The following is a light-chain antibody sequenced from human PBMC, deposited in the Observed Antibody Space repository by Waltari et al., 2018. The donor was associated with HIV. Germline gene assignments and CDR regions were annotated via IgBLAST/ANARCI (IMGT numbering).Light chain of an antibody. CDR1: QSVSSN. V-gene: IGKV3-15*01. CDR2: GAY. Sequence: EVVMTQSPATLSLSPGERATHSCRASQSVSSNLAWYQQKPGQAPSLLISGAYTRATGIPPSFSCSGSGTVFTLTISSLQSEDFAVYYCQQYNNWPPLTFGGGTKVEIK. J-gene: IGKJ4*01. CDR3: QQYNNWPPLT.